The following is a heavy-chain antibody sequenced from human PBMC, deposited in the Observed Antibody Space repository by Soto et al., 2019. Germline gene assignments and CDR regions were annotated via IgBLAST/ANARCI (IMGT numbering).Heavy chain of an antibody. Sequence: DVQLFESGGGLVEPGESLRLSCAASGFIFKDFAMSWVRQAPGKGLEWVSTITTSDDITYSADSVRGRFTISRDNSANTLFLQMSSLRGDDTATYYCTKGDSSGYFDPSTGYSTPDHWCRGTLVTVSS. D-gene: IGHD3-3*01. CDR2: ITTSDDIT. CDR1: GFIFKDFA. V-gene: IGHV3-23*01. CDR3: TKGDSSGYFDPSTGYSTPDH. J-gene: IGHJ5*02.